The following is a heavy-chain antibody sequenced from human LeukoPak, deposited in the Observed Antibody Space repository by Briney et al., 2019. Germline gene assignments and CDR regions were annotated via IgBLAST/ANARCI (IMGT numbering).Heavy chain of an antibody. D-gene: IGHD4-17*01. CDR3: ATGGYYGDYGNINNWFDP. Sequence: ASVKVSCKVSGYTLTELSMHWVRQAPGKGLEWMGGFDPEDGETIYAQKFQGRVTITADESTSTAYMELSSLRSEDAAVYYCATGGYYGDYGNINNWFDPWGQGTLVTVSS. CDR2: FDPEDGET. CDR1: GYTLTELS. V-gene: IGHV1-24*01. J-gene: IGHJ5*02.